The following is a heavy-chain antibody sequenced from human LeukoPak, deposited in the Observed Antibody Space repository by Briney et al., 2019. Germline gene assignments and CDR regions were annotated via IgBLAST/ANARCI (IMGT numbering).Heavy chain of an antibody. CDR3: ARDLPYSSSWESIDY. CDR2: ISAYNGNT. V-gene: IGHV1-18*01. Sequence: GASVKVSCKASGYTFTSYGISWVRQAPGQGLEWMGWISAYNGNTNYAQKIQGRVTMTTGTSTSTAYMELRSLRSDDTAVYYCARDLPYSSSWESIDYWGQGTLVTVSS. J-gene: IGHJ4*02. CDR1: GYTFTSYG. D-gene: IGHD6-13*01.